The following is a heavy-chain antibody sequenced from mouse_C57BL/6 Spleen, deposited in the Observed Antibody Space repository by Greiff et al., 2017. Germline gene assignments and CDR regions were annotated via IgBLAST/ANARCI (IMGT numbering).Heavy chain of an antibody. Sequence: VQLQQSGPELVKPGASVKISCKASGYTFTDYYMNWVKQSHGKSLEWIGDINPNNGGTSYNQKFKGKDTLTVDKSSSTAYMELRSLTSEDSAVYYCSYYGSSPFAYWGQGTLVTVSA. D-gene: IGHD1-1*01. J-gene: IGHJ3*01. CDR2: INPNNGGT. CDR3: SYYGSSPFAY. CDR1: GYTFTDYY. V-gene: IGHV1-26*01.